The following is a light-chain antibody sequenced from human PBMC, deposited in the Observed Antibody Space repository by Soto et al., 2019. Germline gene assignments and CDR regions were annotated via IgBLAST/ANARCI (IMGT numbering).Light chain of an antibody. J-gene: IGLJ2*01. V-gene: IGLV2-11*01. Sequence: QSALTQPRSVSGSPGQSVTISCTRTSSDVGGYNYVSWYQQHPGKAPKLMIYDVSKRPSGVPDRFSGSKSGNTASLTISGLQAEDEADYYCCSYAGSSLGVFGGGTKLTVL. CDR3: CSYAGSSLGV. CDR2: DVS. CDR1: SSDVGGYNY.